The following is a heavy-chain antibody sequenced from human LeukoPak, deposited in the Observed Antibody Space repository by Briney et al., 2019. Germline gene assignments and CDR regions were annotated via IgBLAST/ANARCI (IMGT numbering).Heavy chain of an antibody. Sequence: PGGSLRLSCAISGFTFSTYAMTWVRQAPGKGLEWFSVISGSGDRTSNPDSVQGRFTISRDNSKNTLYLQMNSLRGDDTAIYYCAKSQAGVNAPLDYWGQGTLVTVSS. J-gene: IGHJ4*02. D-gene: IGHD3-10*01. CDR1: GFTFSTYA. CDR2: ISGSGDRT. CDR3: AKSQAGVNAPLDY. V-gene: IGHV3-23*01.